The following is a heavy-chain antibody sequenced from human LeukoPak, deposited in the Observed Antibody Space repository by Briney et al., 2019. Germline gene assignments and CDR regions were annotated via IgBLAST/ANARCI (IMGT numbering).Heavy chain of an antibody. D-gene: IGHD2-15*01. J-gene: IGHJ4*02. V-gene: IGHV3-23*01. CDR2: ISGGGGGT. CDR3: AKDRGYCSGGTCYQFDY. CDR1: GFTFSNYA. Sequence: PGGSLRLSCAASGFTFSNYAITWVRQAPGKGLEWVSGISGGGGGTYFADSVKGRFIISRDNSKNTLYLQMNSLRAEDTALYYCAKDRGYCSGGTCYQFDYWGQGTPVTVSS.